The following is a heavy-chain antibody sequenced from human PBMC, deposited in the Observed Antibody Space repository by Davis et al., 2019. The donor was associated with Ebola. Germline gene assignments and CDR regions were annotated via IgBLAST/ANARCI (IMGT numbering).Heavy chain of an antibody. CDR2: ISSSSSYI. J-gene: IGHJ6*02. D-gene: IGHD6-6*01. CDR1: GFTFSSYW. CDR3: ARRLIAARPYYYYGMDV. V-gene: IGHV3-21*04. Sequence: PGGSLRLSCAASGFTFSSYWMSWVRQAPGKGLEWVSSISSSSSYIYYADSVKGRFTISRDNAKNSLYLQMNSLRAEDTAVYYCARRLIAARPYYYYGMDVWGQGTTVTVSS.